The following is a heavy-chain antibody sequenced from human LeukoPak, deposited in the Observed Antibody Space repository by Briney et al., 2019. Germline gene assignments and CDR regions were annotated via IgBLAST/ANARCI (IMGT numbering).Heavy chain of an antibody. CDR2: IYYSGST. CDR1: GGSISSGDYY. CDR3: ARIRGSYSYYYYYYGMDV. V-gene: IGHV4-30-4*01. D-gene: IGHD1-26*01. Sequence: PSETLSLTCTVSGGSISSGDYYWSWIRQPPGKGLEWIGYIYYSGSTYYNPSLKSRVTISVDTSKNQFSLKLSSVTAADTAVYYCARIRGSYSYYYYYYGMDVWGQGTTVTVSS. J-gene: IGHJ6*02.